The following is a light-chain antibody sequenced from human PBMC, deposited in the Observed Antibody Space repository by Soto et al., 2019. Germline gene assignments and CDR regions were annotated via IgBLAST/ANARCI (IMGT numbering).Light chain of an antibody. CDR2: DAS. CDR3: QQYHNWPPLT. Sequence: EILMRQTPATLSVSPGERATLSCRASQSVSSHLAWYQQRPGQAPRLLIYDASARATGIPARFSGSGSGTEFTLTISGLQSEDSAVYYCQQYHNWPPLTFGGGTKLEIE. V-gene: IGKV3-15*01. CDR1: QSVSSH. J-gene: IGKJ4*01.